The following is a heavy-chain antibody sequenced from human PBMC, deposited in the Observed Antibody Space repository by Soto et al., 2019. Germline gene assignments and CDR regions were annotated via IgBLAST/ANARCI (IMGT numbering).Heavy chain of an antibody. CDR3: TRVAAGPENDY. V-gene: IGHV3-73*02. D-gene: IGHD2-15*01. CDR1: GFTFSGSA. J-gene: IGHJ4*02. Sequence: EVQLVESGGGLVQPGGSLKLSCEASGFTFSGSAMHWVRQASGKGLEWVGRIRSKANSYATSYAASVKGRFTISRDNSKNTAYLRMTSLKTEDTAVSYCTRVAAGPENDYWGQGTLVTVSS. CDR2: IRSKANSYAT.